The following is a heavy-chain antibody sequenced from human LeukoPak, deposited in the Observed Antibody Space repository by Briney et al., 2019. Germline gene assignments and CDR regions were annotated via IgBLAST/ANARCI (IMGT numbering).Heavy chain of an antibody. V-gene: IGHV4-59*01. Sequence: PSETLSLTCTVSGGSISSYYGSWIRQSPGKGLEWIANIYYTGTPYYNPSLQSRVTISVDMSKNQFSLKLSTVTAADTAVYYCARVKSIVTSFDIWGQGTMVTVSS. CDR2: IYYTGTP. J-gene: IGHJ3*02. CDR1: GGSISSYY. CDR3: ARVKSIVTSFDI. D-gene: IGHD2/OR15-2a*01.